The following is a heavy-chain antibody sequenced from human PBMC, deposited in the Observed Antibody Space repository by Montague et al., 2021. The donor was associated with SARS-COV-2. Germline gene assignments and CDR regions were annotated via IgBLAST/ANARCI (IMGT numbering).Heavy chain of an antibody. V-gene: IGHV4-39*01. J-gene: IGHJ3*02. D-gene: IGHD3-10*01. CDR2: SYYSGTX. CDR1: GDSFNSPKYY. Sequence: SETLSLTCTVSGDSFNSPKYYCAWIRQPPGKGLEWIGSSYYSGTXYDNPSLRSQVTISVDTSKTQSSLKMNSVTAADTAVYYCARGSYGSGSYHAFDIWSQGTVVAVSS. CDR3: ARGSYGSGSYHAFDI.